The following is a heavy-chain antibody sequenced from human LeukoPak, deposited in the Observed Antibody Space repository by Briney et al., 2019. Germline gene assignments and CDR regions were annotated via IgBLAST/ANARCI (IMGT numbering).Heavy chain of an antibody. D-gene: IGHD1-1*01. V-gene: IGHV4-34*01. CDR3: ARIDMSWTDRSFDY. CDR1: GGSFSGYY. CDR2: INHSGST. Sequence: PSETLSLTCAVYGGSFSGYYWSWIRQPPGKGLEWIGEINHSGSTYYNPSLKSRVTISVDTSKNQFSLKLSSVTAADTAVYYCARIDMSWTDRSFDYWGQGTLVNVSS. J-gene: IGHJ4*02.